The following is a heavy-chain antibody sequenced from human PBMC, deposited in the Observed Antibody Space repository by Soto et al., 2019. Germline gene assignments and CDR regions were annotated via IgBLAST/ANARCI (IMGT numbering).Heavy chain of an antibody. Sequence: SETLSLTCTVSGGSISSSSYYWGWIRQPPGKGLEWIGSIYYSGSTYYNPSLKSRVTISVDTSKNQLSLKLSSVTATDTAVYYCSRHPPHYDILTGYYISYFDYWGQGTLVTVSS. CDR2: IYYSGST. J-gene: IGHJ4*02. CDR3: SRHPPHYDILTGYYISYFDY. V-gene: IGHV4-39*01. D-gene: IGHD3-9*01. CDR1: GGSISSSSYY.